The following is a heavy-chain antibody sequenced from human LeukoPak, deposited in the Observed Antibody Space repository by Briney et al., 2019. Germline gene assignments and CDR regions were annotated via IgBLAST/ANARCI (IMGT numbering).Heavy chain of an antibody. CDR3: ARGMSSGSGSYYIDY. CDR2: IHYSGST. Sequence: SETLSLTCTVSGGSINSYYWSWIRQPPGRGLEWVGSIHYSGSTSYNPSLRSRVTISVDKSKNQFFLKLSSVTATDTAVYYCARGMSSGSGSYYIDYWGQETLVTVSS. D-gene: IGHD3-10*01. J-gene: IGHJ4*02. V-gene: IGHV4-59*01. CDR1: GGSINSYY.